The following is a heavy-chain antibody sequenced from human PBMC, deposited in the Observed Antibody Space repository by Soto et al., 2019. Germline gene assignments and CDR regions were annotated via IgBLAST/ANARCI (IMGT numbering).Heavy chain of an antibody. D-gene: IGHD1-26*01. CDR1: GGSFSDYY. CDR3: ARTPTRGASAWVDP. CDR2: IHLSGRV. J-gene: IGHJ5*02. V-gene: IGHV4-34*01. Sequence: QVQLQQWGSGLLKPSETLSLTCAIYGGSFSDYYWHWIRQSPGKGLEWIGEIHLSGRVNFTPSLKSRTSLSMDTSGNQFFLTLRSVTAADTAVFFCARTPTRGASAWVDPWGRGHLVTVSS.